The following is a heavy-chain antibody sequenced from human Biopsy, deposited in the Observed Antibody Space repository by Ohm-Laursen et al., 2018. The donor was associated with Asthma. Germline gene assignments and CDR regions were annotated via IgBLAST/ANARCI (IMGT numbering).Heavy chain of an antibody. Sequence: RLSCAASGFVFSQCGMHWVRQGPGKGLEWAALVSSDGHNKYYEDSVKGRFTISRDNSRNRLYLQINRLTVEDSAVYFCARQSGQDYGDSSGFDIWGQGTKVAVSS. D-gene: IGHD3-22*01. CDR2: VSSDGHNK. J-gene: IGHJ3*02. V-gene: IGHV3-30*03. CDR3: ARQSGQDYGDSSGFDI. CDR1: GFVFSQCG.